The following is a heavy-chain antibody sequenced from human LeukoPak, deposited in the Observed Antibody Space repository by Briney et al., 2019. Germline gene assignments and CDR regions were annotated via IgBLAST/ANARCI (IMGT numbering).Heavy chain of an antibody. J-gene: IGHJ4*02. CDR3: AGGTVTNVFDY. D-gene: IGHD4-17*01. CDR1: GGSISSYY. Sequence: SETLSLTCTVSGGSISSYYWSWLRQPPGKGLEWIGYIYYSGSTNYNPSLKSRVTISVDTSKNQFSLKLSSVTAADTAVYYCAGGTVTNVFDYWGQGTLVTVSS. CDR2: IYYSGST. V-gene: IGHV4-59*01.